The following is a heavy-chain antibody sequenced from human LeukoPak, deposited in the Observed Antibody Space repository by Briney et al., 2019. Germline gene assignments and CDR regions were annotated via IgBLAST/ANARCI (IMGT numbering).Heavy chain of an antibody. CDR3: ARSPYRLFYFDY. Sequence: SETLSLTCTVSGGSIINSDYYWGWIRQPPGKGLEWIGYIYYSGSTYYNPSLKSRLTISVDTSKNQFSLKLSSVTAADTAVYYCARSPYRLFYFDYWGQGTLVTVSS. V-gene: IGHV4-30-4*08. CDR1: GGSIINSDYY. J-gene: IGHJ4*02. CDR2: IYYSGST. D-gene: IGHD5-18*01.